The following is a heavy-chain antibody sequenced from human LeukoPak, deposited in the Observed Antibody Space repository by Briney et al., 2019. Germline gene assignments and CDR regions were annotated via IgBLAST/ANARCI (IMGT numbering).Heavy chain of an antibody. Sequence: GRSLRLSCAASGFTFSSYSMNWVRQAPGKGLEGVSYISSSSSTIYYADSVKGRFTISRDNAKNSLYLQMNSLRAEDTAVYYCARADCSGGSCYGTWGQGTLVTVSS. CDR2: ISSSSSTI. D-gene: IGHD2-15*01. CDR1: GFTFSSYS. J-gene: IGHJ4*02. V-gene: IGHV3-48*01. CDR3: ARADCSGGSCYGT.